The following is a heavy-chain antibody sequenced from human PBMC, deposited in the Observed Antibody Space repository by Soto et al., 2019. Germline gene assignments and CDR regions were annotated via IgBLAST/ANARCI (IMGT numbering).Heavy chain of an antibody. D-gene: IGHD3-10*01. Sequence: VQLVESGGGLVKPGGSLRLSCAASGFTFSDHYMTWIRQAPGKGPEWVSKISGSGTTRYYADSVKGRFTVSRDNAKNSVYLQMDSLRAEDTAVYYCASDPYYYASGYWGQGTLLTVSS. J-gene: IGHJ4*02. CDR1: GFTFSDHY. CDR2: ISGSGTTR. V-gene: IGHV3-11*01. CDR3: ASDPYYYASGY.